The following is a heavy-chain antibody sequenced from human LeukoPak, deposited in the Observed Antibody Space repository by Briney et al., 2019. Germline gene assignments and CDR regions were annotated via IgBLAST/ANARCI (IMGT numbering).Heavy chain of an antibody. D-gene: IGHD3-10*01. Sequence: XSVKVSCKASGYTFTSYYMHWVREAPGQGLEWMGIINPSGGSTSYAQKFQGRVTMTRDTSTSTVYMELSSLRSEDTAVYYCARGPAYYGSGSYYIDYWGQGTLVTVSS. CDR2: INPSGGST. CDR1: GYTFTSYY. J-gene: IGHJ4*02. V-gene: IGHV1-46*01. CDR3: ARGPAYYGSGSYYIDY.